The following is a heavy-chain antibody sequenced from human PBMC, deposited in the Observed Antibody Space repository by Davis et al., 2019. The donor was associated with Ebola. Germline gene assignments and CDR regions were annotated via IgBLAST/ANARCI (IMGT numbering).Heavy chain of an antibody. CDR2: ISYDGSNK. Sequence: PGGSLRLSCAASGFTFSSYAMHWVRQAPGKGLEWVAVISYDGSNKYYADPVKGRFTISRDNSKNTLYLQMNSLRAEDTAVYYCARPHTAIIIAYYFDYWGQGTLVTVSS. J-gene: IGHJ4*02. CDR1: GFTFSSYA. CDR3: ARPHTAIIIAYYFDY. V-gene: IGHV3-30-3*01. D-gene: IGHD5-18*01.